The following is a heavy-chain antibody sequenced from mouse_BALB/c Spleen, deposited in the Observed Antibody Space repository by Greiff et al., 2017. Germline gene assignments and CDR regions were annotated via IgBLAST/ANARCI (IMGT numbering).Heavy chain of an antibody. V-gene: IGHV5-6-5*01. CDR3: ARAIYYDYDGYAMDY. D-gene: IGHD2-4*01. CDR2: ISSGGST. CDR1: GFTFSSYA. J-gene: IGHJ4*01. Sequence: EVKVEESGGGLVKPGGSLKLSCAASGFTFSSYAMSWVRQTPEKRLEWVASISSGGSTYYPDSVKGRFTISRDNARNILYLQMSSLRSEDTAMYYCARAIYYDYDGYAMDYGGQGTSVTVSS.